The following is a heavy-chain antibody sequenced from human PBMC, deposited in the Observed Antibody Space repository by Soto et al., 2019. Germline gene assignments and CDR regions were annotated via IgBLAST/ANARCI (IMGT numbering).Heavy chain of an antibody. Sequence: QVQVVQSGTAVKQPGSSVKVSCKASGGSFSSYAISWVRQAPGQGLEWMGGISTIFDTENYAQKFQGRVTITADESTSPAYMELSSLRSEDTAVYYCARGEFYYVSGSYSSNFDYWGQGTLVTVSS. CDR3: ARGEFYYVSGSYSSNFDY. CDR1: GGSFSSYA. CDR2: ISTIFDTE. V-gene: IGHV1-69*01. J-gene: IGHJ4*02. D-gene: IGHD3-10*01.